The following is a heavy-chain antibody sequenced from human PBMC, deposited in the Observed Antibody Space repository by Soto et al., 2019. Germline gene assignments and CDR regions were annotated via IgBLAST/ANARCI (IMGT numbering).Heavy chain of an antibody. CDR1: GGTFNTYT. CDR2: IIPILDIA. CDR3: ARDRGTTGTKGRCMDV. D-gene: IGHD1-1*01. Sequence: QVQQVQSGAEVKKPGSSVKVSCKASGGTFNTYTISWVRQAPGQGLEWMGRIIPILDIANYAQKFQGRVTITADKCTRTAYMELSSRRSEDTAVYYCARDRGTTGTKGRCMDVWGQGTTVTVSS. V-gene: IGHV1-69*08. J-gene: IGHJ6*02.